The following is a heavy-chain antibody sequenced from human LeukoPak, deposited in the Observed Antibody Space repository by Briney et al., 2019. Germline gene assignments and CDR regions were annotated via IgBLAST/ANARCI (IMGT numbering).Heavy chain of an antibody. CDR1: GYTFTSYD. D-gene: IGHD2-2*01. CDR3: ASYVFREGYCSSTSCYPGVYGVDV. J-gene: IGHJ6*02. Sequence: EASVKVSCKASGYTFTSYDINWVRQATGQGLEWMGWMNPNSGNTGYAQKFQGRVTMTGNTSISTAYMELSSLRSEDTAVYYCASYVFREGYCSSTSCYPGVYGVDVWGQGTTVTVSS. CDR2: MNPNSGNT. V-gene: IGHV1-8*01.